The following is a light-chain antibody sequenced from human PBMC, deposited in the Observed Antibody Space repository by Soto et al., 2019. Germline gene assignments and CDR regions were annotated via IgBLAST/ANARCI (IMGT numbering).Light chain of an antibody. CDR1: QNINNY. Sequence: DIQMTQCPSSLSASVGDRVTITCQASQNINNYLNWYQQKPGTALKVLVYGAANLEAGVSSRFRASRSGTDFTFPISRLQPDDIATYYCQPYENLPNFGQGTRLEIK. CDR2: GAA. V-gene: IGKV1-33*01. J-gene: IGKJ5*01. CDR3: QPYENLPN.